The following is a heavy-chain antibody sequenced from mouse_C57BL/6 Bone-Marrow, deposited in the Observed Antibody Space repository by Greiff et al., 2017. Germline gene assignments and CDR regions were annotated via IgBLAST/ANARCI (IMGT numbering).Heavy chain of an antibody. CDR1: GFNIKDAY. CDR2: IDPENGDT. D-gene: IGHD1-1*01. Sequence: VQLQQSGAELVRPGASVKLSCPASGFNIKDAYMHWVKQRPEPGLEWIGWIDPENGDTEYASKFQGKASITADTSSNTAYLQLSSLTSEDTAVYYCTTPYYGSSYDAYWGQGTLVTVSA. J-gene: IGHJ3*01. V-gene: IGHV14-4*01. CDR3: TTPYYGSSYDAY.